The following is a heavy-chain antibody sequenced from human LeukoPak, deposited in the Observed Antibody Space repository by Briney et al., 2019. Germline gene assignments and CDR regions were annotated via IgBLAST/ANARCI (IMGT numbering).Heavy chain of an antibody. CDR2: ISSSSSYI. D-gene: IGHD6-13*01. J-gene: IGHJ5*02. CDR3: ARDAAASDYNWFDP. CDR1: GFTFSSYS. V-gene: IGHV3-21*01. Sequence: GVSLRLSCAASGFTFSSYSMNWVRQAPGKGLEWVSSISSSSSYIYYADSVKGRFTISRDNAKNSLYLQMNSLRAEDTAVYYCARDAAASDYNWFDPWGQGTLVTVSS.